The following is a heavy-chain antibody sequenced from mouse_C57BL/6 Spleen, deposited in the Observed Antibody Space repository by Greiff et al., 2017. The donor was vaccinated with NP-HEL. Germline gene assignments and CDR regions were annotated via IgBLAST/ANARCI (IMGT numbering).Heavy chain of an antibody. V-gene: IGHV1-85*01. D-gene: IGHD2-14*01. J-gene: IGHJ2*01. CDR3: ARRDDEENFDY. Sequence: QVHVKQSGPELVKPGASVKLSCKASGYTFTSYDINWVKQRPGQGLEWIGWIYPRDGSTKYNEKFKGKATLTVDTSSSTAYMELHSLTSEDSAVYFCARRDDEENFDYWGQGTTLTVSS. CDR1: GYTFTSYD. CDR2: IYPRDGST.